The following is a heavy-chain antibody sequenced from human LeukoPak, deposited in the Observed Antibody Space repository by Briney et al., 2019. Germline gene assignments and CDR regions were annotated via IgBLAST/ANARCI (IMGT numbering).Heavy chain of an antibody. D-gene: IGHD2-21*02. CDR1: GFTFSSYA. Sequence: GGSLRLSCAASGFTFSSYAMSWVRQAPGKGLEWVSAISGGGISTYYTDSVKGRFTISRDNSKNTLYLQMNSLRAEDTAVYYCAKGSQYYGGDCYGAFDPWGQGTLVTVSS. J-gene: IGHJ5*02. CDR2: ISGGGIST. V-gene: IGHV3-23*01. CDR3: AKGSQYYGGDCYGAFDP.